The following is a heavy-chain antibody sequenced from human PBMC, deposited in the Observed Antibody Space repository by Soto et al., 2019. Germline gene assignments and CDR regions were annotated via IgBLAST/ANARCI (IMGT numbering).Heavy chain of an antibody. CDR2: INPNNGHT. V-gene: IGHV1-2*02. CDR1: GYSFAGYF. D-gene: IGHD2-8*01. CDR3: VRYGVAATY. J-gene: IGHJ4*02. Sequence: ASVKVSCQASGYSFAGYFVHWVRQAPGQGLEWMGWINPNNGHTKYSQKFQGRVSMTRDKPINTAYMELSSLRSDDTAVYFCVRYGVAATYWGQGTRVTVSS.